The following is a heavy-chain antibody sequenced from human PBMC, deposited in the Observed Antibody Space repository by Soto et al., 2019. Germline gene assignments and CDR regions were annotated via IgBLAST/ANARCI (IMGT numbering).Heavy chain of an antibody. CDR1: GFTFSSYA. CDR2: ISYDGSNK. Sequence: QVQLVESGGGVVQPGRSLRLSCAASGFTFSSYAMHWVRQAPGKGLEWVASISYDGSNKYYADSVKGRFTISRDNSKNTLYLQMISLRAEDTAVYYCARDLSRSGYYTSSFDIWGQGTMVTVSS. CDR3: ARDLSRSGYYTSSFDI. D-gene: IGHD3-3*01. V-gene: IGHV3-30-3*01. J-gene: IGHJ3*02.